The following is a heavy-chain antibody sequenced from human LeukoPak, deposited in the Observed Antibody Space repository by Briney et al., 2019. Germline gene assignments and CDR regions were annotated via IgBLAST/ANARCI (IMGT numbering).Heavy chain of an antibody. J-gene: IGHJ6*02. Sequence: GGSLRLSCAASGFTFSSYSMNWVRQAPGKGLEWVSYISSSSSTIYYADSVKGRFTISRDNAKNSLYLQMNSLRAEDTAVYYCARDGYSSSWYWDYYYYYGMDVWGQGTTVTVSS. D-gene: IGHD6-13*01. CDR1: GFTFSSYS. V-gene: IGHV3-48*01. CDR2: ISSSSSTI. CDR3: ARDGYSSSWYWDYYYYYGMDV.